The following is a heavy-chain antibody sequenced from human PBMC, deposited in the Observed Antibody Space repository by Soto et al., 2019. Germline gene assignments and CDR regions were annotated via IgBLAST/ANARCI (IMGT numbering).Heavy chain of an antibody. CDR3: ARDLTYVGPFDL. D-gene: IGHD7-27*01. Sequence: QVQLVQSGAEVKKPGASVKVSCKASGYTFTSYGISWVRQAPGQGPEWMGWINIYNGNTNYAQKIQGRVTMTTDTATSTAYMELRSLRSDDTAVYYCARDLTYVGPFDLWGQGKMVTVSS. CDR1: GYTFTSYG. V-gene: IGHV1-18*01. J-gene: IGHJ3*01. CDR2: INIYNGNT.